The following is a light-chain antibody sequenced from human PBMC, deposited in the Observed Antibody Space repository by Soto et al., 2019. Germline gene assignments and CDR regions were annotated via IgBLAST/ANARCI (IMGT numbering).Light chain of an antibody. CDR2: GAA. J-gene: IGKJ5*01. V-gene: IGKV1-39*01. CDR3: QQANSFPFT. CDR1: QSITKY. Sequence: DIQMTQSPSSLSASVGDRVTITCRASQSITKYLNWYRQKPGKAPELLIYGAATLQSGVPSRFSGSGSGTDFTLTISSLQPEDFATYYCQQANSFPFTFGQGTRLEIK.